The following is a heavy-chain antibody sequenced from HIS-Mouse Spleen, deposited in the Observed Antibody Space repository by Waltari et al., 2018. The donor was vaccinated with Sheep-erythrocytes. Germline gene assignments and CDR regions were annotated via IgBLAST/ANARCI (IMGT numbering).Heavy chain of an antibody. Sequence: QLQLQESGPGLVKPSETLSLTCTVSGGSIRTSSYYWGWIRQPPGEGLEWIGSIYYSARTYYPPSLHPRVTISVHTSKHQFSLKLVSVTACDTTVYYCARVPPLYYDFFIGPTGPRCFHPCCQGTLVTVSS. J-gene: IGHJ5*02. CDR3: ARVPPLYYDFFIGPTGPRCFHP. CDR2: IYYSART. CDR1: GGSIRTSSYY. D-gene: IGHD3-3*01. V-gene: IGHV4-39*07.